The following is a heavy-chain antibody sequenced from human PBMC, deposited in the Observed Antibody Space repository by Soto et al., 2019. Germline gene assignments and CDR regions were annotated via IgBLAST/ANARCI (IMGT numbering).Heavy chain of an antibody. CDR1: GGSISSSSYY. CDR2: IYYSGST. V-gene: IGHV4-39*01. Sequence: SETLSLTCTVSGGSISSSSYYWGWIRQPPGKGLEWIGSIYYSGSTYYNPSLKGRVTISVDTSKNQFSLKLSSVTAADTAVYYCARHLVQLERRFDYWGQGTLVTVSS. J-gene: IGHJ4*02. CDR3: ARHLVQLERRFDY. D-gene: IGHD1-1*01.